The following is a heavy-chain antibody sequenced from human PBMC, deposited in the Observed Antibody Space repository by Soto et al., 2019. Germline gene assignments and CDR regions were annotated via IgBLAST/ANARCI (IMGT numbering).Heavy chain of an antibody. CDR2: INPNSGGT. J-gene: IGHJ6*02. CDR1: GYTFTGYY. V-gene: IGHV1-2*04. D-gene: IGHD1-26*01. Sequence: GASVKVSCKASGYTFTGYYMHWVRQAPGQGLEWMGWINPNSGGTNYAQKFQGWVTMTRDTSISTAYMELSRLRSDDTAVYYCARDRSGGPYYYYYYGMDVWGRGTTVTVSS. CDR3: ARDRSGGPYYYYYYGMDV.